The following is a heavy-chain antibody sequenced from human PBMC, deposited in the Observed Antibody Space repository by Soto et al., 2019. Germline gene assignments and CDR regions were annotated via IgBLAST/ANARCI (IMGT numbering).Heavy chain of an antibody. CDR1: GYTFTNYA. V-gene: IGHV1-3*01. D-gene: IGHD1-7*01. CDR3: ARGGTGTTSYYYYGMDV. CDR2: INAGNGNT. Sequence: GASVKVSCKASGYTFTNYAMHWVRQAPGQRLEWMGWINAGNGNTKYSQKFQGRVTITSDTSANTAYMELSSLRSEDTAVYYCARGGTGTTSYYYYGMDVWGQGTTVTVSS. J-gene: IGHJ6*02.